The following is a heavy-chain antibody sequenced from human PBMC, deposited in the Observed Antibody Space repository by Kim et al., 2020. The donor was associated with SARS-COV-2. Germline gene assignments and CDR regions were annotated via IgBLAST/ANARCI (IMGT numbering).Heavy chain of an antibody. J-gene: IGHJ4*02. CDR2: IIPIFGTA. CDR1: GGTFSSYA. V-gene: IGHV1-69*13. CDR3: VRDQGGDYKEFDY. D-gene: IGHD4-17*01. Sequence: SVKVSCKASGGTFSSYAISWVRHAPGQGLEWMGGIIPIFGTANYAQKFQGRVTITADASTSTAYMELSSLRSEDTAVYYCVRDQGGDYKEFDYWGQGALVTVSS.